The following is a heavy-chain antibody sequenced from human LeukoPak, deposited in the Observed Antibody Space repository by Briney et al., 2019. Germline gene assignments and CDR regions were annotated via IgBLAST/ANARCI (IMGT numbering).Heavy chain of an antibody. V-gene: IGHV3-74*01. J-gene: IGHJ4*02. Sequence: GGSLRLSCAASGFTFRSYWMHWVRQAPGKGLVWVSRINSDGSSTNYADSVKGRFTISRDNAKNTLYLQMNSLRAEDTAVYHCARAPYYDFWSGYPPDYWGQGTLVTVSS. CDR1: GFTFRSYW. CDR2: INSDGSST. D-gene: IGHD3-3*01. CDR3: ARAPYYDFWSGYPPDY.